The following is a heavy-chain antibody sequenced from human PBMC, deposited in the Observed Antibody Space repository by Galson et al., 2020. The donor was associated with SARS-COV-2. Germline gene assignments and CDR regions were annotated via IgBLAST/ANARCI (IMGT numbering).Heavy chain of an antibody. D-gene: IGHD3-16*01. CDR1: GGSIRSPNW. J-gene: IGHJ4*02. Sequence: SSETLSLTCAVSGGSIRSPNWWSWIRQSPGKRQEWIGEVFNSGTTNYNTPLKSRATRSLDNAKNKTFLSLTSVTAADTAVYFCARGEQQMPLGLYDFDHWGQGTLVTVSS. CDR3: ARGEQQMPLGLYDFDH. CDR2: VFNSGTT. V-gene: IGHV4-4*02.